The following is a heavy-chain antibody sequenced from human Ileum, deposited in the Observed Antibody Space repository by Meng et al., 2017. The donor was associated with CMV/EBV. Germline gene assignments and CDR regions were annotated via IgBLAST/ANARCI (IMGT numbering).Heavy chain of an antibody. CDR1: GGSISSSSYY. V-gene: IGHV4-39*07. D-gene: IGHD3-3*01. J-gene: IGHJ6*02. Sequence: SETLSLTCTVSGGSISSSSYYWGWIRQPPGKGLEWIGSIYYSGSTYYNPSLKSRVTISVDTSKNQFSLKLSSVTAADTAVYYCTSDSYPSVLRFLEWLPGGYYYYYGMDVWGQGTTVTVSS. CDR3: TSDSYPSVLRFLEWLPGGYYYYYGMDV. CDR2: IYYSGST.